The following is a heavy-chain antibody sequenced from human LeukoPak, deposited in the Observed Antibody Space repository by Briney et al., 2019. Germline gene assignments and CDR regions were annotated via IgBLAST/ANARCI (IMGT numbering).Heavy chain of an antibody. CDR1: GFTFDDYA. D-gene: IGHD6-19*01. Sequence: GGSLRLSCAASGFTFDDYAMHWVRQAPGKGLEWVSGISWNSGSIGYADSVKGRFTISRDNAKNSLYLQMNSLRAEDTALYYCAKGIAVFAFDIWGQGTMVTVSS. CDR3: AKGIAVFAFDI. CDR2: ISWNSGSI. J-gene: IGHJ3*02. V-gene: IGHV3-9*01.